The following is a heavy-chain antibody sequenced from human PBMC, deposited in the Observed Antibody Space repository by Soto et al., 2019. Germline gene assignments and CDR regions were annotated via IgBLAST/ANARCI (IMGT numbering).Heavy chain of an antibody. D-gene: IGHD4-4*01. CDR1: GYTFTSYG. V-gene: IGHV4-4*07. CDR3: AREGNPGSYYYGMDG. J-gene: IGHJ6*02. CDR2: IYTSGST. Sequence: SCKASGYTFTSYGISWIRQPAGKGLEWIGRIYTSGSTNYNPSLKSRVTMSVDTSKNQFSLKLSSVTAADTAVYYCAREGNPGSYYYGMDGWGRGTTVTVSS.